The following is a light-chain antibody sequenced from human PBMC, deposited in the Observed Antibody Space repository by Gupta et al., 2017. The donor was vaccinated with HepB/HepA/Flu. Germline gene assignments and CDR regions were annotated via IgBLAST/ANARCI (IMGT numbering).Light chain of an antibody. CDR1: QSVLHSSNNKNY. CDR3: QQYYTTPMCS. Sequence: DIVLTQSPDSPFVSLHETDPLNCKSSQSVLHSSNNKNYLAWYQQKPGQPPKLLIYCASTRESGVPDRFSGSGSCTDFTLTISSLQAKDVAVYYYQQYYTTPMCSFGQGTKLEI. CDR2: CAS. V-gene: IGKV4-1*01. J-gene: IGKJ2*04.